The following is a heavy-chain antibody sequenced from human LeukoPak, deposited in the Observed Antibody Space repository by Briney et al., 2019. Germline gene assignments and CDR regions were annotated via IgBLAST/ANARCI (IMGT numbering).Heavy chain of an antibody. D-gene: IGHD3-9*01. CDR2: INHSGST. V-gene: IGHV4-34*01. CDR1: GGSFSGYY. Sequence: PSETLSLTCAVYGGSFSGYYWSWIRQPPGKGLEWIGEINHSGSTNYNPSLKSRVTISVDTSKNQFSLKLSSVTAADTAVYYCARGSRYFDWVYYYYGMDVWGQGTTVTVSS. CDR3: ARGSRYFDWVYYYYGMDV. J-gene: IGHJ6*02.